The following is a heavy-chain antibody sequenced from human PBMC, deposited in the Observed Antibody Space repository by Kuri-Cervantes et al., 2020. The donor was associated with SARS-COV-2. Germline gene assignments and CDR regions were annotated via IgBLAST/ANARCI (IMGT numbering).Heavy chain of an antibody. D-gene: IGHD1-1*01. CDR3: AGHNLYYYMDV. J-gene: IGHJ6*03. Sequence: SETLSLTCTVSGGSISSGSYYWSWIRQPAGKGLEWIGYIYTSGNTNYNPSLKSRVTIAVDTSKNQFSLKLSSVTAADTAVYYLAGHNLYYYMDVWGKGTTVTVSS. CDR2: IYTSGNT. CDR1: GGSISSGSYY. V-gene: IGHV4-61*09.